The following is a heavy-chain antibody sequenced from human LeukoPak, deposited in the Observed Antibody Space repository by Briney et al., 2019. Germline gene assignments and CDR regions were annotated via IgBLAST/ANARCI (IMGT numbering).Heavy chain of an antibody. CDR2: ISYDGSNK. Sequence: GGSLRLSCAASGFTFSSYGMHWVRQAPGKGLEWVAVISYDGSNKYYADSVKGRFTISRDNSRNTLFLQMNSLKVDDTAVYYCAKGNNDFWSGYPRLSYFDYWGQGTLVTVSS. D-gene: IGHD3-3*01. J-gene: IGHJ4*02. CDR3: AKGNNDFWSGYPRLSYFDY. CDR1: GFTFSSYG. V-gene: IGHV3-30*18.